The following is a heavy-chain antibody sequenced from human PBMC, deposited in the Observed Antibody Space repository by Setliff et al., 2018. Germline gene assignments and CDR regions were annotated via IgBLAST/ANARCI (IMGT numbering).Heavy chain of an antibody. CDR3: ATAITWTSTRRF. J-gene: IGHJ4*02. Sequence: LRLSCTASGFTFNNAWMSWVRQAPGKGLEWVGRIKSKTDGGAIAYAAPVEGRFIISRDDSTNTLYLQMNSLNTEDTAVYYCATAITWTSTRRFWGQGTLVTVS. CDR2: IKSKTDGGAI. D-gene: IGHD1-1*01. V-gene: IGHV3-15*01. CDR1: GFTFNNAW.